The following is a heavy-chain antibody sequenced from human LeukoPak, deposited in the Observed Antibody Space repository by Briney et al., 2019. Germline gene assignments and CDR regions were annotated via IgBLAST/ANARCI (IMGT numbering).Heavy chain of an antibody. CDR3: ARRRKDLNWFDP. J-gene: IGHJ5*02. CDR1: GDSISNSDYY. CDR2: INYSGRT. Sequence: PSETLSLTCTVSGDSISNSDYYWGWIRQRPGKGLEWIALINYSGRTFYNPSLRSRVTISVDMSKNQFSLNLNSVTAADTAVYYCARRRKDLNWFDPWGQGTLVTVSS. V-gene: IGHV4-39*01.